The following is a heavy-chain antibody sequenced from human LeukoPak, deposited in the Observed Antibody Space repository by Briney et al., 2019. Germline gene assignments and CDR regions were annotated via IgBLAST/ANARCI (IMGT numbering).Heavy chain of an antibody. J-gene: IGHJ6*02. CDR2: FRGDSGRT. V-gene: IGHV3-23*01. CDR1: GFTSGSYV. CDR3: AKSSTGYGISPYYYCGMDV. D-gene: IGHD5-18*01. Sequence: GGSLRLACAVSGFTSGSYVISWVRQAPGKGLEWVSAFRGDSGRTYYADSVKGRFTISRDNSKNTLYLQMNSLRAEDTAVYYCAKSSTGYGISPYYYCGMDVWGQGTTVTVSS.